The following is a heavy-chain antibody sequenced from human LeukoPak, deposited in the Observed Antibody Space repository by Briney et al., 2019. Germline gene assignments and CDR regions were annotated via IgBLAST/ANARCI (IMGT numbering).Heavy chain of an antibody. CDR1: EFTFSSYA. CDR2: ISSSSSYI. J-gene: IGHJ6*04. Sequence: PGGSLRLSCAPSEFTFSSYAMNWVRQAPGKGLEWVSSISSSSSYIHYVDSVKGRFTISRDNAKNSLYLQMNSLRAEDTAVYYCAELGITMIGGVWGKGTTVTISS. V-gene: IGHV3-21*01. CDR3: AELGITMIGGV. D-gene: IGHD3-10*02.